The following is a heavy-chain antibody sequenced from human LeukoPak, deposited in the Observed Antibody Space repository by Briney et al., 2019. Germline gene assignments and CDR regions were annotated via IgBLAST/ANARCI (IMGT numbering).Heavy chain of an antibody. Sequence: SETLSLTCTVSGGSISSYYWSWIRQPPGKGLEWIGYIYYSGSTKYNPSLKSRVTISVDTSKNQFSLKLSSVTAADTAVYYCARCGTPNNYHYYGLDVWGQGTTVTVSS. CDR1: GGSISSYY. CDR2: IYYSGST. D-gene: IGHD5-24*01. CDR3: ARCGTPNNYHYYGLDV. V-gene: IGHV4-59*01. J-gene: IGHJ6*02.